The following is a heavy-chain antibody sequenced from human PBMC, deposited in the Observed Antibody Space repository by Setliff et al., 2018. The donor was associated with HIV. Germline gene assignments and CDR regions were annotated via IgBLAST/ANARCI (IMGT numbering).Heavy chain of an antibody. CDR3: ATGVTIFGVAPYFDY. J-gene: IGHJ4*02. CDR1: GYTLTELS. CDR2: FDPEDGET. V-gene: IGHV1-24*01. Sequence: ASVKVSCKVSGYTLTELSMHWVRQAPGKGLEWMGGFDPEDGETIYAQKFQGRVTMTEDTSTDTAYMELSSLRSEDTAVYYCATGVTIFGVAPYFDYWGQGTLVTVSS. D-gene: IGHD3-3*01.